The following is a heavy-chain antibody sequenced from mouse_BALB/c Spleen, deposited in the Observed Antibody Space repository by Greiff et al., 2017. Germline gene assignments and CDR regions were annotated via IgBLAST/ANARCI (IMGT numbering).Heavy chain of an antibody. D-gene: IGHD3-1*01. Sequence: VQVVESGPGLVAPSQSLSITCTVSGFSLTGYGVNWVRQPPGKGLEWLGMIWGDGSTDYNSALKSRLSISKDNSESQVFLKMNSLQTDDTARYYCARAQLGLLMDDWGQGTSVTVAS. CDR1: GFSLTGYG. CDR3: ARAQLGLLMDD. J-gene: IGHJ4*01. V-gene: IGHV2-6-7*01. CDR2: IWGDGST.